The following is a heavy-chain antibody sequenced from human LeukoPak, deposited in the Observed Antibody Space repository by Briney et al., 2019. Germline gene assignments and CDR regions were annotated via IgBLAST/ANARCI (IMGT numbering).Heavy chain of an antibody. CDR3: AKDLSGWLALNYYYGMDV. J-gene: IGHJ6*02. V-gene: IGHV3-30*18. Sequence: GRSLRLSYAASGFTFSSYGMHWVRQAPGKGLEWVAVISYDGSNKYYADSVKGRFTISRDNSKNTLYLQMNSLRAEDTAVYYCAKDLSGWLALNYYYGMDVWGQGTTVTVSS. D-gene: IGHD6-19*01. CDR1: GFTFSSYG. CDR2: ISYDGSNK.